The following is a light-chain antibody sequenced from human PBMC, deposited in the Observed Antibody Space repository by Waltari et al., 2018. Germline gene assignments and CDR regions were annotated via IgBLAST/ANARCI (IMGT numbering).Light chain of an antibody. CDR2: KAS. V-gene: IGKV1-5*03. CDR1: QTISNW. Sequence: DIQMTQSPSTLSASVGDRVTITCRSSQTISNWLAWYQQKPGKAPKLLIYKASTLQSGVPSRFSGSGSGTEFTLTISNLQPDDCATYYCQHYNSFYLTFGGGTKVEIK. CDR3: QHYNSFYLT. J-gene: IGKJ4*01.